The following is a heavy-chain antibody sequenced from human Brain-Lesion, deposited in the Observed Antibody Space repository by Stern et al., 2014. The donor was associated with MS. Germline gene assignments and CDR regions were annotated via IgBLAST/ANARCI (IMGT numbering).Heavy chain of an antibody. CDR1: GFAFDDYT. CDR3: AKGDFWSGYSIGWFDP. V-gene: IGHV3-43*01. J-gene: IGHJ5*02. Sequence: EVQLVESGGVVVQPGGSLRLSCAASGFAFDDYTMHWVRQAPGKGLEWVSLINWDGRSTYYADSVKGRFTISRDNSKNSLYLQMNSLRSEDTALYPCAKGDFWSGYSIGWFDPWGQGTLVTVSS. D-gene: IGHD3-3*01. CDR2: INWDGRST.